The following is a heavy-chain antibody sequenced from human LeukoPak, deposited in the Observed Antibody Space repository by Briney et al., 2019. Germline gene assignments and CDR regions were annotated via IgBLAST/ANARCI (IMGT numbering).Heavy chain of an antibody. CDR3: AREFVGGDFWSGYFSSAYYYYGMDV. J-gene: IGHJ6*02. V-gene: IGHV1-8*01. CDR2: MNPNSGNT. Sequence: ASVKVSCKASGYTFTSYDINWVRQATGQGLEWMGWMNPNSGNTGYAQKFQGRVTMTRNTSISTAYMELNSLRSEDTAVYYCAREFVGGDFWSGYFSSAYYYYGMDVWGQGTTVTVSS. CDR1: GYTFTSYD. D-gene: IGHD3-3*01.